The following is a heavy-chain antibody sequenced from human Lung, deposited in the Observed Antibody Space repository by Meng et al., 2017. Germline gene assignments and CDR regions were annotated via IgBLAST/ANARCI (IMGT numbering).Heavy chain of an antibody. CDR2: INHSGST. D-gene: IGHD4-11*01. Sequence: QVQLQQWGAGLLKPSATLALTCVVSGGSFSDYYWSWIRQPPGKGLEWMGEINHSGSTNYNPSLESRATISVDTSQNNLSLKLSSVTAADSAVYYCARGPTTMAHDFDYWGQGTLVTVS. J-gene: IGHJ4*02. CDR1: GGSFSDYY. V-gene: IGHV4-34*01. CDR3: ARGPTTMAHDFDY.